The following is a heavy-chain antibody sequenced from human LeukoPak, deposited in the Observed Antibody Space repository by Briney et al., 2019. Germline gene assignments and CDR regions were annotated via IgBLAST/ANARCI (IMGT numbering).Heavy chain of an antibody. V-gene: IGHV1-2*02. CDR1: GCTFTGYY. CDR2: INPNSGDT. D-gene: IGHD6-6*01. CDR3: ARSLGWFDP. Sequence: ASVKVSCKASGCTFTGYYMHWVRQAPGQGLEWMGWINPNSGDTSYAQKFQGRVTMTRDTSISTAYMELSRLRSDDTAVYYCARSLGWFDPWGQGTLVTVSS. J-gene: IGHJ5*02.